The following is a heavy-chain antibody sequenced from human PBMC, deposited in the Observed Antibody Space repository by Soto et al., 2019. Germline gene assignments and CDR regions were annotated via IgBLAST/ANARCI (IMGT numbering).Heavy chain of an antibody. D-gene: IGHD6-13*01. CDR1: GFTFSSYW. J-gene: IGHJ6*02. CDR3: ARIAASGRGWDV. V-gene: IGHV3-7*01. Sequence: EVQLVESGGGLVQPGGSLRLSCVDSGFTFSSYWMSWGRQAPVKGLEWVGNIKQDGSEENYADSVKGRFTSSRDNAKNSMYLQMNSLRVEDTAVYYCARIAASGRGWDVWGQGTTVVVSS. CDR2: IKQDGSEE.